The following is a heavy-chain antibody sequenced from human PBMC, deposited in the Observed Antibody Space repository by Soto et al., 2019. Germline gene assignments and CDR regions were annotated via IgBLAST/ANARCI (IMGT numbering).Heavy chain of an antibody. V-gene: IGHV3-33*01. CDR3: ARPVSEGTNWFDP. CDR1: GFTFSSYG. Sequence: QVQLVESGGGVVQPGRSLRLSCAASGFTFSSYGMHWVRQAPGKGLEWVAVIWYDGSNKYYADSVKGRFTISRDNSKNTLYLQMNSLRAEDTAVYYCARPVSEGTNWFDPWGQGTLVTVSS. J-gene: IGHJ5*02. D-gene: IGHD1-1*01. CDR2: IWYDGSNK.